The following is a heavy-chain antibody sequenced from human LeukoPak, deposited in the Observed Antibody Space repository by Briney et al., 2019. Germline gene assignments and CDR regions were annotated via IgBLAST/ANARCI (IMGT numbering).Heavy chain of an antibody. CDR3: ARGGAYDYVWGSYRYFDY. CDR2: INPNSGGT. V-gene: IGHV1-2*06. CDR1: GYTFTDYY. Sequence: GASVKVSCKASGYTFTDYYLHWVRQAPGQGLEWMGRINPNSGGTNYAQKFQGRVTMTRDTSISTAYMELSRLRSDDTAVYYCARGGAYDYVWGSYRYFDYWGQGTLVTVSS. D-gene: IGHD3-16*02. J-gene: IGHJ4*02.